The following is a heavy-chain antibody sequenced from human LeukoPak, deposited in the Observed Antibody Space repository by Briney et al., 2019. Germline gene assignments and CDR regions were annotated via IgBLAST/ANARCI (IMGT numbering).Heavy chain of an antibody. CDR1: GGSISSSSYY. CDR3: ARLPNDYGGQ. V-gene: IGHV4-39*07. Sequence: SETLSLTCTVSGGSISSSSYYWGWIRPPPGKGLEWIGSIYYSGSTYYNPSLKSRVTISVDTSKNQFSLKLSSVTAADTAVYYCARLPNDYGGQWGQGTLVTVSS. D-gene: IGHD4-23*01. CDR2: IYYSGST. J-gene: IGHJ4*02.